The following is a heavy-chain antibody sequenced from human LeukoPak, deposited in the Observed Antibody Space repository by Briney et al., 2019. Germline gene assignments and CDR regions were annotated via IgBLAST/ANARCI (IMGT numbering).Heavy chain of an antibody. CDR1: GYTFTSYG. J-gene: IGHJ4*02. CDR3: AREGFRGTVTTFDY. D-gene: IGHD4-17*01. CDR2: IIPIFGTA. Sequence: GASVKVSCKASGYTFTSYGISWVRQAPGQGLEWMGGIIPIFGTANYAQKFQGRVTITADESTSTAYMELSSLRSEDTAVYYCAREGFRGTVTTFDYWGQGTLVTVSP. V-gene: IGHV1-69*13.